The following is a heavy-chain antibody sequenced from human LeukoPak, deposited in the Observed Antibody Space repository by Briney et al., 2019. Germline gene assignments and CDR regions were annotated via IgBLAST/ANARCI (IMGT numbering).Heavy chain of an antibody. CDR1: GYTFTSYY. J-gene: IGHJ3*02. CDR3: ARGGAMIVVEGAFDI. Sequence: ASVKVSCKASGYTFTSYYMHWVRQAPGQGLEWMGGIIPIFGTANYAQKFQGRVTITADESTSTAYMELSSLRSEDTAVYYCARGGAMIVVEGAFDIWGQGTMVTVSS. D-gene: IGHD3-22*01. CDR2: IIPIFGTA. V-gene: IGHV1-69*13.